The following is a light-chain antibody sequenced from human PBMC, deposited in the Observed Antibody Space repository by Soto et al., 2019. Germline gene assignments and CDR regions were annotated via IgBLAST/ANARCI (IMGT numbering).Light chain of an antibody. V-gene: IGKV3-20*01. CDR1: QSVSSY. CDR3: QQYGSSPLT. CDR2: DAS. J-gene: IGKJ4*01. Sequence: EIVLTHSPATLSFSPWERATLYLSASQSVSSYLAWYQQKPGQAPRLLIYDASSRATGIPDRFSGSGSGTDFTLTISRLEPEDFAVYYCQQYGSSPLTFGGGTKVDIK.